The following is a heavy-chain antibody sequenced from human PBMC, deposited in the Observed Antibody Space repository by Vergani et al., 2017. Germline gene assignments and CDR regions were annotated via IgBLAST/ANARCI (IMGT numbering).Heavy chain of an antibody. CDR1: GFTFNQYS. J-gene: IGHJ5*02. D-gene: IGHD1-14*01. CDR2: TWYDGNNK. Sequence: QVQLVESGGGVVQPGRSLRLSCAASGFTFNQYSMHWVRQAPGKGLEWVAVTWYDGNNKQYADSVKGRFTISRDNSKSTMYLQMNSLRDEDTGVYYCAIDLRLLYNRFDPWGQGTLVTVSS. CDR3: AIDLRLLYNRFDP. V-gene: IGHV3-33*01.